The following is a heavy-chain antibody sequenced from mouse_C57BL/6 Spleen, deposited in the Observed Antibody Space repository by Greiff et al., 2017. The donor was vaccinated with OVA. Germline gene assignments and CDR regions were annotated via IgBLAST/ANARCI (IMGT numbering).Heavy chain of an antibody. V-gene: IGHV1-82*01. J-gene: IGHJ1*03. CDR2: IYPGDGDT. CDR1: GYAFSSSW. Sequence: QVQLQQSGPELVKPGASVKISCKASGYAFSSSWMNWVKQRPGNGLEWIGRIYPGDGDTNYNGKFKGKATLTADTSSSTAYMPLSSLTSEDSAVYFCARPYDYDEAGYDEVGGTGTTVTV. CDR3: ARPYDYDEAGYDEV. D-gene: IGHD2-4*01.